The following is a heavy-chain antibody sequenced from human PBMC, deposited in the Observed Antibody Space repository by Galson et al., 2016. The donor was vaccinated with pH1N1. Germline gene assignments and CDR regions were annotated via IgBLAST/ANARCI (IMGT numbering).Heavy chain of an antibody. J-gene: IGHJ5*02. CDR3: APGGDDYGGNPHWFDP. Sequence: SVKVSCKASGGTFSTYVIIWVRQAPGQGLEWMGWIVPITGVTNYAQKFQDRVTITADESTSTAYMELSSLRAGDTGVYYCAPGGDDYGGNPHWFDPWGQGTLVTVSS. D-gene: IGHD4-23*01. CDR2: IVPITGVT. CDR1: GGTFSTYV. V-gene: IGHV1-69*10.